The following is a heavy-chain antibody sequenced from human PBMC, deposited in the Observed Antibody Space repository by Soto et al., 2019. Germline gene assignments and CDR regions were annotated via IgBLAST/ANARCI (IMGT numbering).Heavy chain of an antibody. CDR1: GYTFTSYY. V-gene: IGHV1-46*01. CDR2: INPSGGST. D-gene: IGHD3-16*01. Sequence: QVQLVQSGAEVKKPGASVKVSCKASGYTFTSYYMHWVRQAPGQGLEWMGIINPSGGSTSYAQKFQGRVTMTRGTSTSTIYMELSSLRSEDTAVYYCARAGGCHVLSPDHPTYDYWGQGTLVTVSS. CDR3: ARAGGCHVLSPDHPTYDY. J-gene: IGHJ4*02.